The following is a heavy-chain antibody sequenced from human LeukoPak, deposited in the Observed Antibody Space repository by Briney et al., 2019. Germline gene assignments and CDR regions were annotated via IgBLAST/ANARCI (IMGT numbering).Heavy chain of an antibody. CDR3: ARDHVALTRSILGFDY. J-gene: IGHJ4*02. Sequence: SETLSLTCAVSGGSISSGGYSWSWIRQPPGKGLEWIGYIYHSGSTYYNPSLKSRVTISVDTSKNQFSLQLNSVTPEDTAVYYCARDHVALTRSILGFDYWGQGTLVTVSS. V-gene: IGHV4-30-2*01. CDR1: GGSISSGGYS. D-gene: IGHD3-10*01. CDR2: IYHSGST.